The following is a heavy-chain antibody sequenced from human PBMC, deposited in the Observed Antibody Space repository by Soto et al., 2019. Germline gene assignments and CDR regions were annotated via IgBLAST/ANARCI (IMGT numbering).Heavy chain of an antibody. CDR3: ALADPSDALDI. V-gene: IGHV3-74*01. CDR1: GFTFSSYW. J-gene: IGHJ3*02. Sequence: PGWSLRLSCAASGFTFSSYWMHWVRQAPGKGLVWVSRINSDGSSTSYADSVKGRFTISRDNAKNTLYLQMNSLRAEDTAVYYCALADPSDALDICCQGTRVTVS. CDR2: INSDGSST.